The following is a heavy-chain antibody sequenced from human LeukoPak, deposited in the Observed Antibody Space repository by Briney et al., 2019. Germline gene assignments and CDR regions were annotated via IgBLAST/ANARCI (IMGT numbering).Heavy chain of an antibody. V-gene: IGHV4-59*12. Sequence: SETLSLTCTVSDDSITMYYWTWIRQPPGKGLEWIGYVDHTGSTKFNPSLNGRVSISRDTSKNLFSLKLSSVTAADTAVYYCARGPGAAAGPGRHYYYYYYMDVWGKGTTVTVSS. CDR2: VDHTGST. D-gene: IGHD6-13*01. CDR3: ARGPGAAAGPGRHYYYYYYMDV. J-gene: IGHJ6*03. CDR1: DDSITMYY.